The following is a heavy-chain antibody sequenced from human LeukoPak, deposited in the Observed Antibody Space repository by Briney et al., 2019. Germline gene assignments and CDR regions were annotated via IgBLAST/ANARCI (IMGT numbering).Heavy chain of an antibody. V-gene: IGHV3-30*18. CDR3: AKLTGDCSSTSCYGDY. D-gene: IGHD2-2*01. J-gene: IGHJ4*02. Sequence: GGSLRLSCAASGFSFKDTGMHWVRQAPGKGLEWVAVISYDGSNKYYADSVKGRFTISRDNSKNTLYLQMNSLRAEDTAVYYCAKLTGDCSSTSCYGDYWGQGTLVTVSS. CDR2: ISYDGSNK. CDR1: GFSFKDTG.